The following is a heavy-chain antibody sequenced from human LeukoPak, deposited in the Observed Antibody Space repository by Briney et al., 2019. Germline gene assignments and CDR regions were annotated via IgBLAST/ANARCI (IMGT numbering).Heavy chain of an antibody. CDR3: ATYCSSTSCYTWDWEFDY. CDR2: INPNSGGT. J-gene: IGHJ4*02. V-gene: IGHV1-2*02. D-gene: IGHD2-2*02. CDR1: GYTFTGYY. Sequence: ASVKVSCKASGYTFTGYYMHWVRQAPGQGLEWMGWINPNSGGTNYAQKFQGRVTTTRDTSISTAYMELSRLRSDDTAVYYCATYCSSTSCYTWDWEFDYWGQGTLVTVSS.